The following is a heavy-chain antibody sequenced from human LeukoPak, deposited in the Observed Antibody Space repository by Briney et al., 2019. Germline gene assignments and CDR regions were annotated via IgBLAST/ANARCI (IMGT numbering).Heavy chain of an antibody. CDR3: ARQKLYFAPPMGFDY. D-gene: IGHD3-9*01. J-gene: IGHJ4*02. CDR1: GFTFSSYG. V-gene: IGHV3-30*02. Sequence: GGSLRLSCAASGFTFSSYGMHWVRQATGKGLEWVTFIRYDGSNKYYADSVKGRLTISRDNSKNTLYLQMNSLRAEDTAVYYCARQKLYFAPPMGFDYWGQGSLVTVSS. CDR2: IRYDGSNK.